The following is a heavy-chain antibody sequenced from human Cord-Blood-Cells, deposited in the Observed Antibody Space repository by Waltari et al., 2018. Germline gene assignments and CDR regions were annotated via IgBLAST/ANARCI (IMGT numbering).Heavy chain of an antibody. J-gene: IGHJ3*02. CDR2: ISGSGGST. Sequence: EVQLLESGGGLVQPGGSLSLSCAASGFTFISYAMRWVRQAPGKGLEWVSAISGSGGSTYYADSVKGRFTISRDNSKNTLYLQMNSLRAEDTAVYYCAKIRDDAFDIWGQGTMVTVSS. CDR1: GFTFISYA. CDR3: AKIRDDAFDI. V-gene: IGHV3-23*01.